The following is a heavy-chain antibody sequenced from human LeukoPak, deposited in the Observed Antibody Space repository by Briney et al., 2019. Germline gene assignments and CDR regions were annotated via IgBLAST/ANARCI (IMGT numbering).Heavy chain of an antibody. D-gene: IGHD1-7*01. CDR1: GGSISSYY. CDR2: IYYSGST. CDR3: ARLITGTTTAFDI. V-gene: IGHV4-59*12. J-gene: IGHJ3*02. Sequence: SETLSLTCTVSGGSISSYYWSWIRQPPGKGLEWIGYIYYSGSTNYNPSLKTRLTMSVDTSKNQFSLKLSSVTAADTAVYYCARLITGTTTAFDIWGQGTVVTVSS.